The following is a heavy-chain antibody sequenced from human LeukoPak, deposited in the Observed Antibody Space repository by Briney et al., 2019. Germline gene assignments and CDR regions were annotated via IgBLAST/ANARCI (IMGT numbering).Heavy chain of an antibody. Sequence: PSETLSLTCTVSGGSISSYYWSWIRQPPGKGLEWIGYIYYSGCTNCNPSLKSRVTISVDTSKNQFSLKLSSVTAADTAVYYCAGEEYYDILTGSFDYWGQGTLVTVSS. CDR1: GGSISSYY. D-gene: IGHD3-9*01. V-gene: IGHV4-59*08. J-gene: IGHJ4*02. CDR3: AGEEYYDILTGSFDY. CDR2: IYYSGCT.